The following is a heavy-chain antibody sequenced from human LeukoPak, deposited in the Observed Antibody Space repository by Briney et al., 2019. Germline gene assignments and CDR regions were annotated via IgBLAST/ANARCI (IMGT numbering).Heavy chain of an antibody. J-gene: IGHJ4*02. CDR2: IRSDGSIT. D-gene: IGHD2-21*01. V-gene: IGHV3-74*01. Sequence: GGSLRLSCAASGFTFSGYWMHWVRQAPGKGLAWVSVIRSDGSITTYADSVKGRFTISRDTAKNTLYLQMNSLRAEDTAVYYCARSPYGGDSDLGGQGTLVTVSS. CDR3: ARSPYGGDSDL. CDR1: GFTFSGYW.